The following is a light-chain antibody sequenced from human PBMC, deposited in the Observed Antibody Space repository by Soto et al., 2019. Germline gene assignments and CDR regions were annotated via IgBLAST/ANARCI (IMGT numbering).Light chain of an antibody. CDR3: AAWDDSLNGWV. Sequence: QSVLTQPPSASGTPGQRVTISCSGSFSNIGSNTVNWYHQVPGTAPKLLMHNNNQRPSEFPNRFSGSKSGTSASLAISGLQSEDEADYYCAAWDDSLNGWVFGGGTKLTVL. CDR2: NNN. CDR1: FSNIGSNT. J-gene: IGLJ3*02. V-gene: IGLV1-44*01.